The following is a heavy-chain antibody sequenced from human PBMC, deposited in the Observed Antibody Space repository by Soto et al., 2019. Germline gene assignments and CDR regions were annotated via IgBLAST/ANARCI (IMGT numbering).Heavy chain of an antibody. Sequence: QVQLVESGGGVVQPGRSLRLSCAASGFTFSSYGMHWVRQAPGKGLEWVAAISYDGSNKYYADSAKGRFTISRDNSKNTLYVQMNSLRAEDTAVYYCAKEVWSGPMDVWGQGTTVTVSS. V-gene: IGHV3-30*18. J-gene: IGHJ6*02. CDR2: ISYDGSNK. CDR1: GFTFSSYG. D-gene: IGHD3-3*01. CDR3: AKEVWSGPMDV.